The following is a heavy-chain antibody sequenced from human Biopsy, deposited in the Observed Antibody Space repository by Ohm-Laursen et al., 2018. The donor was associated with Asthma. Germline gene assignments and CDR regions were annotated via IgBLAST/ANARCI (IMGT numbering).Heavy chain of an antibody. CDR3: ARKAGSCISRTCYSLDF. D-gene: IGHD2-2*01. CDR2: INSVFGTT. J-gene: IGHJ4*02. V-gene: IGHV1-69*01. CDR1: GGTFNTYV. Sequence: SSVKVSCKSFGGTFNTYVIGWVRQAPGQGLEWMGGINSVFGTTAYPQKFQDRVTITADDSTSTVYMELSSLRSEDTAVYYCARKAGSCISRTCYSLDFWGQGTLVTVSS.